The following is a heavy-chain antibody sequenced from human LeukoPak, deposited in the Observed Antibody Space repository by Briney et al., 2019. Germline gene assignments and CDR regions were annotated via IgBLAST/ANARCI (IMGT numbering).Heavy chain of an antibody. CDR1: GFTFSNYN. CDR3: ATDFNTGFDP. V-gene: IGHV3-48*04. CDR2: ISSSSGII. Sequence: PGGSLRLSCAASGFTFSNYNMNWVRQAPGKGLEWVSYISSSSGIIYYADSVKGRFTISIDNAKNSLYVQMDSLRGEDTAAYYCATDFNTGFDPWGQVTLVTVSS. J-gene: IGHJ5*02.